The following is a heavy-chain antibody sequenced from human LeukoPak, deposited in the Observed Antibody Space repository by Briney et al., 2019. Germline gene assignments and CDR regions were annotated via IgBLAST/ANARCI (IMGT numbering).Heavy chain of an antibody. CDR1: VVSFSGYY. Sequence: SETLSLTCAVYVVSFSGYYWSWIRQPPGKGLEWIGEINHSGSTNYNPSLKSRVTTSVDPSKNQVSLKLTSVTAADTAVYYCARVNYYGSGGYYWWFDPWGQGTLVTVSS. D-gene: IGHD3-22*01. CDR2: INHSGST. V-gene: IGHV4-34*01. J-gene: IGHJ5*02. CDR3: ARVNYYGSGGYYWWFDP.